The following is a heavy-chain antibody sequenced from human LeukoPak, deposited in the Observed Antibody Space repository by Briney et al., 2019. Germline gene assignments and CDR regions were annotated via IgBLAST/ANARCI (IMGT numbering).Heavy chain of an antibody. V-gene: IGHV3-21*04. J-gene: IGHJ4*02. CDR1: GFTFSSYS. D-gene: IGHD4-23*01. Sequence: GGSLRLSCAASGFTFSSYSMNWVRQAPGKGLEWVSSISSSSSYIYYADSVKGRFTISRDNAKNSLYLQMNSLRAEDTAVYYCAKDEQYYGGIDYWGQGTLVTVSS. CDR2: ISSSSSYI. CDR3: AKDEQYYGGIDY.